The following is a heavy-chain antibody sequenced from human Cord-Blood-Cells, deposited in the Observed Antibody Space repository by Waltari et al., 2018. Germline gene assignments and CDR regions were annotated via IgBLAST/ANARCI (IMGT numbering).Heavy chain of an antibody. CDR1: GYTLTELS. Sequence: QVQLVQSGAEVKKPGASVKVSCKVSGYTLTELSMHWVRQAPGKGLEWMGGLNREDGKTINAQRFQGRVNRTEETSTDTAYMEVSIRRSEDTAVYYCTTDSSSWYLAFDIWGQRTMVTVSS. CDR2: LNREDGKT. D-gene: IGHD6-13*01. V-gene: IGHV1-24*01. J-gene: IGHJ3*02. CDR3: TTDSSSWYLAFDI.